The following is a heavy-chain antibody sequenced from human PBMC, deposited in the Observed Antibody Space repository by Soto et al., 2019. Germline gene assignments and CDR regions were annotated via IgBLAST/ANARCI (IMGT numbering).Heavy chain of an antibody. CDR2: IYYSGST. J-gene: IGHJ4*02. V-gene: IGHV4-61*01. Sequence: QVQLQESGPGLVKPSETLSLTCTVSGGSVSSGSYYWSWIRQPPGKGLEWIGYIYYSGSTNYNPSPKSRVTISVDTSKNQFSLKLSSVTAADTAVYYCARVLSSGDSVGYWGQGTLVTVSS. D-gene: IGHD3-22*01. CDR3: ARVLSSGDSVGY. CDR1: GGSVSSGSYY.